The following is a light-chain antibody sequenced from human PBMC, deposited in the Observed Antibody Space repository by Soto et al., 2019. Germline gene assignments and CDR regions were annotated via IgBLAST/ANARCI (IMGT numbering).Light chain of an antibody. Sequence: DIQMTQSPSTLSASVGDRVTITCRASQSISSWLAWYQQKPGKAPKLLIYDASTLKSGVPSRFRGSGSGTEFTLTISSLQPDDFATYYCQQYNSYPWTFGQGTKVDIK. V-gene: IGKV1-5*01. CDR2: DAS. CDR1: QSISSW. J-gene: IGKJ1*01. CDR3: QQYNSYPWT.